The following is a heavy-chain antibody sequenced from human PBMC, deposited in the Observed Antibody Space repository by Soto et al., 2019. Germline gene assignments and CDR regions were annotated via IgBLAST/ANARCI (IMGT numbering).Heavy chain of an antibody. CDR3: ARGGVVVPAAVAYWFDP. D-gene: IGHD2-2*01. Sequence: QVQLVQSGAEVKKPGSSVKVSCKASGGTFSSYAISWVRQAPGQGLEWMGGIIPIFGTANYAQKFQGRVTITADESTSTAYMELSSLRSEDTAVYYCARGGVVVPAAVAYWFDPWGQGPLVTVSS. CDR2: IIPIFGTA. J-gene: IGHJ5*02. V-gene: IGHV1-69*01. CDR1: GGTFSSYA.